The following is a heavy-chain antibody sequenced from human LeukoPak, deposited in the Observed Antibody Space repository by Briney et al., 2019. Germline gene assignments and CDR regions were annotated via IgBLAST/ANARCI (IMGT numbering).Heavy chain of an antibody. CDR3: ARHPSYTRGWPLDF. Sequence: GESLKISCKGSGYTFTKYGIGWVRQRPGKGLEWMGIIYAGDSDTRYSPSFQGQVTISADRSISTAYLQWSSLKASDTAMYYCARHPSYTRGWPLDFWGQGTLVTVSS. J-gene: IGHJ4*02. CDR1: GYTFTKYG. CDR2: IYAGDSDT. D-gene: IGHD6-19*01. V-gene: IGHV5-51*01.